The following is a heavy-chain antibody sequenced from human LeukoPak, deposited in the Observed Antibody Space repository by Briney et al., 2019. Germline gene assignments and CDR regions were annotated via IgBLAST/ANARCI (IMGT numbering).Heavy chain of an antibody. CDR2: ISYDGSNK. J-gene: IGHJ6*02. D-gene: IGHD1-26*01. Sequence: GGSLRLSCAASGFTFSSYGMHWVRQAPGKGLEWVAVISYDGSNKYYADSVKGRFTISRDNSKNTLYLQMNSLRAEDTAVYYCARGASGSSILDYYYYGMDVWGQGTTVTVSS. V-gene: IGHV3-30*03. CDR1: GFTFSSYG. CDR3: ARGASGSSILDYYYYGMDV.